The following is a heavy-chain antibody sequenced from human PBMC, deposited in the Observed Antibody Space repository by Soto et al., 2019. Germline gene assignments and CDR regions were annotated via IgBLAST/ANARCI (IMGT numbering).Heavy chain of an antibody. V-gene: IGHV4-39*01. J-gene: IGHJ4*02. CDR3: ARHVRDTTVVTPFDY. CDR2: IYYSGST. D-gene: IGHD4-17*01. Sequence: SETLSLTCPVCGSSISSSNYYWGWIRRPPGKGLEWIGSIYYSGSTYYNPSLKSRVTISVDRSKNQFSLKLSAVTAADTAVYYCARHVRDTTVVTPFDYWGQRTLVTV. CDR1: GSSISSSNYY.